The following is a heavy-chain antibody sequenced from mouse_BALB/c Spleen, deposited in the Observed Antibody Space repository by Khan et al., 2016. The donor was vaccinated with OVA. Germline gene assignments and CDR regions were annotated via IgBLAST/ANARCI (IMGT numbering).Heavy chain of an antibody. CDR1: GDSITSGY. CDR3: ARWNYRYDGYLDY. CDR2: INYSGST. D-gene: IGHD2-14*01. J-gene: IGHJ2*01. V-gene: IGHV3-8*02. Sequence: EVELVESGPRLVKPSQTLSLTCSVTGDSITSGYWNWIRKFPGNKLEYMGYINYSGSTYYNPSLKSRISITRDTSKNQYYLQLNSVTSEDTATYYCARWNYRYDGYLDYWGQGTTLTVSS.